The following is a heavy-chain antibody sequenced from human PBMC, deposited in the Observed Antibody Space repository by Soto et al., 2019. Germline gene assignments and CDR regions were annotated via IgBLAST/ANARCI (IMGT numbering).Heavy chain of an antibody. Sequence: LRLSCVASGFTFSYYAMSWVRQAPGKGLEWVSGITGSGGSTYYEDSVKGRFTISRDNSKNTLFLQMNSLRAEDTAIYYCAKDVSRSRSIYYFDYWGQGTLVTVSS. V-gene: IGHV3-23*01. D-gene: IGHD3-10*01. J-gene: IGHJ4*02. CDR3: AKDVSRSRSIYYFDY. CDR2: ITGSGGST. CDR1: GFTFSYYA.